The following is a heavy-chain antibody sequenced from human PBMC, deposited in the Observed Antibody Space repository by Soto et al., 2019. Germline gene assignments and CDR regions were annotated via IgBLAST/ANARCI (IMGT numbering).Heavy chain of an antibody. J-gene: IGHJ4*01. CDR2: TYDRSKWYC. CDR3: ARGEQYSGRIFDY. V-gene: IGHV6-1*01. D-gene: IGHD1-26*01. Sequence: SQTLSLTCAITGDSVSSNSAGWSWVRQSPSRGLEWLGRTYDRSKWYCEYAVSVRGRITINPDTSKNQYSLQLNCVTPEDTAVYFCARGEQYSGRIFDYWGQGTLVTVSS. CDR1: GDSVSSNSAG.